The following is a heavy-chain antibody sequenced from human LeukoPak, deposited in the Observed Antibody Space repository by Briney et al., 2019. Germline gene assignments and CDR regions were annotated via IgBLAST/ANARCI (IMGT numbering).Heavy chain of an antibody. CDR1: GYSISSGYY. CDR3: ARLTYGDYVWFDP. Sequence: SETLSLTCAVSGYSISSGYYSGWIRHPPGKGLEWIGSIYHSGSTYSNPSLKSRVTISVDTSKNEFSLKLSSVTAADTAVYYCARLTYGDYVWFDPWGQGTLVTVSS. V-gene: IGHV4-38-2*01. J-gene: IGHJ5*02. D-gene: IGHD4-17*01. CDR2: IYHSGST.